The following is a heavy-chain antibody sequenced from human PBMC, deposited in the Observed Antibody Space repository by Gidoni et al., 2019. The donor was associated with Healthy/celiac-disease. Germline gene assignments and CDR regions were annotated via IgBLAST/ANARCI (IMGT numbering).Heavy chain of an antibody. Sequence: EVQLVESGGGLVQPGGSLRLSCAASGFTGSSNYMSWVRQAPGKGLEWFSVIYSGVSTYYADSVKGRFTISRDNSNNTLYLQMNSLRAEDTAVYYCARGGARPYYYGMDVWGQGTTVTVSS. CDR3: ARGGARPYYYGMDV. J-gene: IGHJ6*02. V-gene: IGHV3-66*02. D-gene: IGHD6-6*01. CDR1: GFTGSSNY. CDR2: IYSGVST.